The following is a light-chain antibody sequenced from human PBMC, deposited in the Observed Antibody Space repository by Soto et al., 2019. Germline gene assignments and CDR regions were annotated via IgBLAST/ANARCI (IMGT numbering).Light chain of an antibody. J-gene: IGLJ2*01. CDR1: SSDVGAYNY. CDR3: TSYSSSSPVL. CDR2: DVT. V-gene: IGLV2-14*03. Sequence: QSVLTQPASVSGSLGQSITISCTGTSSDVGAYNYVSWYQQHPDKAPKLLIFDVTNRPSGVSGRFSGSKSGITASLSISGLQPEDEADYYCTSYSSSSPVLFGGGTQLTVL.